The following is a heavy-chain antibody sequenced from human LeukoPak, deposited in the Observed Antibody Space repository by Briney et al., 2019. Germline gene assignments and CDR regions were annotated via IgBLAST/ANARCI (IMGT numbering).Heavy chain of an antibody. CDR3: ARELPSPNDHHYFDY. CDR2: INPGGGNT. D-gene: IGHD1-1*01. V-gene: IGHV1-2*02. CDR1: GYTFTGYY. J-gene: IGHJ4*02. Sequence: ASVKVSCKASGYTFTGYYVHWVRQAPGQGLEWMGLINPGGGNTDYAQNFQVRVTMTRDPSISTAYMELSRLRSDDTAVYYCARELPSPNDHHYFDYWGQGTLVTVSS.